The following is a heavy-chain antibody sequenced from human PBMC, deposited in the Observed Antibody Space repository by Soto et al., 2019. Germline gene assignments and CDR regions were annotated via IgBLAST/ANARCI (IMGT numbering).Heavy chain of an antibody. Sequence: QRLSCAASVFTFSDYYMSWIRQAPGKGLEWFSYISSSGDIIYYADSVKGRFTISRDNAKNSLYLQMNSLRAEDTAVYYCARDLGYYDSSGYFDSVGVGTPVTVSS. CDR2: ISSSGDII. CDR1: VFTFSDYY. J-gene: IGHJ4*01. V-gene: IGHV3-11*01. D-gene: IGHD3-22*01. CDR3: ARDLGYYDSSGYFDS.